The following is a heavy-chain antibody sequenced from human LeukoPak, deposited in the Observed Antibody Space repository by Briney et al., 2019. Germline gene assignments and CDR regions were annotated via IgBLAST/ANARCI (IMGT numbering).Heavy chain of an antibody. CDR1: GFTFSSYS. D-gene: IGHD5-18*01. V-gene: IGHV3-21*01. CDR2: ISSSSSYI. CDR3: ANLWLRDQNYYYYYGMDV. Sequence: GGSLRLSCAASGFTFSSYSMTWVRQAPGKRLEWVSSISSSSSYIYYADSVKGRFTISRDNAKNSLYLQMNSLRAEDTAVYYCANLWLRDQNYYYYYGMDVWGQGTTVTVSS. J-gene: IGHJ6*02.